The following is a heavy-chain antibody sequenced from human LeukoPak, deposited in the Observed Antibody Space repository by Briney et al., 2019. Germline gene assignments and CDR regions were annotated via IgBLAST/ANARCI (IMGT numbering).Heavy chain of an antibody. V-gene: IGHV3-66*01. CDR1: GFTVSNNY. Sequence: GGSLRLSCAASGFTVSNNYMSWVRQAPGKGLEWVSVLYRDGPTCYADSVKDRFTISRDNSKNTLYLQMNSLRAEDTAVYYCARDSYSGDTRVRWFDPWGQGTLVTVSS. CDR2: LYRDGPT. J-gene: IGHJ5*02. CDR3: ARDSYSGDTRVRWFDP. D-gene: IGHD4-17*01.